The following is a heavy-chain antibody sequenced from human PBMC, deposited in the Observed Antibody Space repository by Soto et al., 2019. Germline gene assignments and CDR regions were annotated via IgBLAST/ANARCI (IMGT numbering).Heavy chain of an antibody. CDR1: GSSISSTNW. D-gene: IGHD3-22*01. CDR3: ARKPRWPHGYVDF. CDR2: IYYSGST. Sequence: SETLSLTCAVSGSSISSTNWWGWIRQSPGKGLEWIGYIYYSGSTYYNPSLESRVTMSVDTSKNQFSLKLTSVTAVDTAVYYCARKPRWPHGYVDFWGQETLVTVSS. V-gene: IGHV4-28*01. J-gene: IGHJ4*02.